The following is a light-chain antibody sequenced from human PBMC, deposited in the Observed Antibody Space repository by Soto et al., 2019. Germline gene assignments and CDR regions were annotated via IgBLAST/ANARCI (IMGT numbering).Light chain of an antibody. CDR1: QDIRNY. J-gene: IGKJ3*01. CDR3: RHYDSLPPFT. Sequence: DIQMTQSPSSLSASVGARVSITCQASQDIRNYLSWFQQKPGRAPKHLIYGAFNLETGVPSRFRGSGYGTDFTVTISSLQPEDIATYYCRHYDSLPPFTCGPGTKVDIK. CDR2: GAF. V-gene: IGKV1-33*01.